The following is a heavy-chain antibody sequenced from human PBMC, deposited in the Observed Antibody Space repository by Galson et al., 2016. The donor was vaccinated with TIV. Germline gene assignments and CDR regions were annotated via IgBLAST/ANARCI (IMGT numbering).Heavy chain of an antibody. Sequence: QSGAEVKKPGESLKISCQGAGYSFSTHWIVWVRQMPGKGLEWLGYIDGSGSTYYSPSLESRLTISIDRSKSQFSLNLRSLTAAATAVYYCARDLFQYDSSRYRDEFPYYYYGLDVWGQGTPVTVSS. V-gene: IGHV5-51*06. J-gene: IGHJ6*02. CDR1: GYSFSTHW. D-gene: IGHD3-22*01. CDR3: ARDLFQYDSSRYRDEFPYYYYGLDV. CDR2: IDGSGST.